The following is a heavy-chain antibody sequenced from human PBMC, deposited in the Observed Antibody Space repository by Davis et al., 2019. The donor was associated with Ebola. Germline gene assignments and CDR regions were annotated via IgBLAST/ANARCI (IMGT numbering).Heavy chain of an antibody. CDR2: ISPYNGNK. J-gene: IGHJ6*02. D-gene: IGHD1-26*01. CDR1: GYIFTDYG. V-gene: IGHV1-18*04. CDR3: ARDRESGSYYDYYYYAMGV. Sequence: ASVKVSCKASGYIFTDYGVSWVRQAPGQGLEWMGWISPYNGNKNYAQILQGRVTMTTDTSTNTAYMELRSLRSDDTAVYYCARDRESGSYYDYYYYAMGVWGQGTTVIVSS.